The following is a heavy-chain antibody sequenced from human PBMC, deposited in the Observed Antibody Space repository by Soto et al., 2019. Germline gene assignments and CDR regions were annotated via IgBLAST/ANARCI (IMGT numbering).Heavy chain of an antibody. J-gene: IGHJ6*03. CDR3: ARGAKGAYYVDV. D-gene: IGHD2-21*01. CDR1: GFTFSDFW. Sequence: EVQLVESGGGLVQPGGSLRLSCAASGFTFSDFWLHWVRQTPGKGLVLVSRIKSDGGSTNYADSVKGRFTISRDNAKNRVYLQMDSLRAEDTAVFYCARGAKGAYYVDVWGKGTTVPVSS. CDR2: IKSDGGST. V-gene: IGHV3-74*01.